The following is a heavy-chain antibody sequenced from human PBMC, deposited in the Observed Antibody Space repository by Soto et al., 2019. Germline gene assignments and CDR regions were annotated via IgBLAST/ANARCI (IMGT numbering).Heavy chain of an antibody. D-gene: IGHD6-19*01. V-gene: IGHV4-34*01. CDR2: INHSGST. CDR3: AKANSGWYVY. CDR1: GGSLSGFY. Sequence: SETLSLTCAVYGGSLSGFYWSWIRQPPGKGLEWIGEINHSGSTNYNPSLKSRVTISVDTSKNQFSLKLSSVTAADTAVYYCAKANSGWYVYWGQGTLVTVSS. J-gene: IGHJ4*02.